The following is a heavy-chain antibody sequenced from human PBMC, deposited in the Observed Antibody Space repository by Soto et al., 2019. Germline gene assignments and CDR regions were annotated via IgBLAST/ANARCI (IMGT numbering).Heavy chain of an antibody. Sequence: SQTLSLTCTVSGGSISSSSYYWGWIRQPPGKGLEWIGSIYYSGSTYYNPSLKSRVTISVDTSKNQFSLKLSSVTAADTAVYYCARQSDDIVVVVAAISYGMDVLGQGTTVTVSS. CDR1: GGSISSSSYY. V-gene: IGHV4-39*01. CDR3: ARQSDDIVVVVAAISYGMDV. CDR2: IYYSGST. D-gene: IGHD2-15*01. J-gene: IGHJ6*02.